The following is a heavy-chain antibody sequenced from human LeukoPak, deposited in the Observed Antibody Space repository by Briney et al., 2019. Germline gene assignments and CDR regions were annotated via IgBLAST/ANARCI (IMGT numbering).Heavy chain of an antibody. CDR3: ARGANFYYYGMDV. J-gene: IGHJ6*02. CDR2: INHSGST. V-gene: IGHV4-34*01. CDR1: GGSFSGYY. Sequence: SETLSLTCAVYGGSFSGYYWSWIRQPPGKGLEWIGEINHSGSTNYNPSLKSRVTISVDTSKNQFSLKLSSVTAADTAVYYCARGANFYYYGMDVWGQGATVTVSS. D-gene: IGHD2-15*01.